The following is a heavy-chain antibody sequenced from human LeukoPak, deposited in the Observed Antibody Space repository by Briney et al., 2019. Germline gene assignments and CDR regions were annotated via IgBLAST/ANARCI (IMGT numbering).Heavy chain of an antibody. D-gene: IGHD6-13*01. CDR3: AKDTHYSHHEY. Sequence: GGSLRLSCAASGFTFSSYAMSWVRQAPGKGPEWVSAISGSGGSTYYADSVKGRFTISRDNSKNTLYLQMNSLRAEDTAVYYCAKDTHYSHHEYWGQGTLVTVSS. V-gene: IGHV3-23*01. CDR1: GFTFSSYA. J-gene: IGHJ4*02. CDR2: ISGSGGST.